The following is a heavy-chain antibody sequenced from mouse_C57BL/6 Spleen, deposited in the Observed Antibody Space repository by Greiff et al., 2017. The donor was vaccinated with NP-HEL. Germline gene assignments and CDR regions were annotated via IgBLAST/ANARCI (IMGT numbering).Heavy chain of an antibody. CDR2: IRNKANGYTT. Sequence: EVKLVESGGGLVQPGGSLSLSCAASGFTFTDYYMSWVRQPPGKALEWLGFIRNKANGYTTEYSASVKGRFTISRDNSQSILYLQMNALRAEDSATYYCARYKDQLGRFYYAMDYWGQGTSVTVSS. CDR1: GFTFTDYY. CDR3: ARYKDQLGRFYYAMDY. V-gene: IGHV7-3*01. D-gene: IGHD4-1*02. J-gene: IGHJ4*01.